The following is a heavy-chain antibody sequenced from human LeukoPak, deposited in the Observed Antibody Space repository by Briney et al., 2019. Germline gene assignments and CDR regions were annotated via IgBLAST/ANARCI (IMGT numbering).Heavy chain of an antibody. CDR1: GYIFKEVS. V-gene: IGHV1-24*01. D-gene: IGHD3-16*01. CDR3: AIDTVYYDPPSY. Sequence: GASVKVSCKVAGYIFKEVSMHWVRQPPGKGLEWMGGSDPENGKTVYAQNFQGRVTMTEDTSTDTAYMELTSLTSGDTAIYYCAIDTVYYDPPSYWGQGTLVTVSS. CDR2: SDPENGKT. J-gene: IGHJ4*01.